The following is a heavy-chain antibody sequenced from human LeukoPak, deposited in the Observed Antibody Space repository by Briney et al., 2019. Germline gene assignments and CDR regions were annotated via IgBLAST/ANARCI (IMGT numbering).Heavy chain of an antibody. J-gene: IGHJ4*02. D-gene: IGHD5-18*01. V-gene: IGHV1-8*03. CDR3: ARGSSQYSYGYYFDY. CDR1: GYTFTNYD. Sequence: ASVKVSCKASGYTFTNYDINWVRQATGQGLEWMGWMNPNSGNTGYAQKFQGRVTITRNTSISTAYMELSSLRSEDTAVYYCARGSSQYSYGYYFDYWGLGTLVTVSS. CDR2: MNPNSGNT.